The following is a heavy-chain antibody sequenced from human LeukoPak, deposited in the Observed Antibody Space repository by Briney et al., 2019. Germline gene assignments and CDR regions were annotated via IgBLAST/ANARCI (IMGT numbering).Heavy chain of an antibody. D-gene: IGHD5-12*01. V-gene: IGHV1-69*04. Sequence: SVKVSCNASGGTFSSYAISGVRQAPGQGLEWTGSIIPILGIANYAQKFQGRVTITADKSTSTAYMELSSLRSEDTAVYYCATTTGGYDAGPFERDAFDIWGQGTMVTVSS. J-gene: IGHJ3*02. CDR1: GGTFSSYA. CDR2: IIPILGIA. CDR3: ATTTGGYDAGPFERDAFDI.